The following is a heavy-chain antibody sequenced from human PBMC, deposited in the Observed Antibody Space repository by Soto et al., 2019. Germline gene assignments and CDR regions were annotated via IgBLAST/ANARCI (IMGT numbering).Heavy chain of an antibody. CDR2: IYYSGST. J-gene: IGHJ6*03. V-gene: IGHV4-39*01. CDR3: ARRDYYYYMDV. Sequence: RQPPGKGLEWIGSIYYSGSTYYNPSLKSRVTISVDTSKNQFSLKLSSVTAADTAVYYCARRDYYYYMDVWGKGTTVTVSS.